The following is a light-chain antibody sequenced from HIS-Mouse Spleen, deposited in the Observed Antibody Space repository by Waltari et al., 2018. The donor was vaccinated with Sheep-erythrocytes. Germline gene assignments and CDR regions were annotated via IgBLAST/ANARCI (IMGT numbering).Light chain of an antibody. CDR1: TRDVGGYHF. Sequence: QSALTQPRSVSGSPGQLVTLSCTGTTRDVGGYHFVSWSQQHPGKAPKLRIYDVSKRPSGVPDLFSGSKSGNTASLTISGLQAEDEADYYCCSYAGSYNHVFATGTKVTVL. CDR3: CSYAGSYNHV. J-gene: IGLJ1*01. V-gene: IGLV2-11*01. CDR2: DVS.